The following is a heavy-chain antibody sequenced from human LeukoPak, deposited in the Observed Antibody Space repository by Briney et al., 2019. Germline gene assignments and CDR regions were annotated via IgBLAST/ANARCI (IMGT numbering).Heavy chain of an antibody. CDR2: ISSSGSTI. Sequence: PGGSLRLSCAASGFTFSSYEMNWVRQAPGKGLEWVSYISSSGSTIYYADSVKGRFTISRDNAKNSLYLQMNSLRAEDTAVYYCARASYSYGLEGFDPWGQGTLVIVSS. CDR1: GFTFSSYE. CDR3: ARASYSYGLEGFDP. D-gene: IGHD5-18*01. J-gene: IGHJ5*02. V-gene: IGHV3-48*03.